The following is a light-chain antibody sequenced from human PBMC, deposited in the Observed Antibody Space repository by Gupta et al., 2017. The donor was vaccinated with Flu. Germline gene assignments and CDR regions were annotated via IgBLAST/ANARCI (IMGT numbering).Light chain of an antibody. CDR1: QNINTW. CDR3: QHEKSSPYT. Sequence: PSTLSASVGDRVTITCRASQNINTWLAWYQQKRGKAPRLLIYKASSLGSGVPSRFSGSGSGTEFTLTINNLQPDDFATFYCQHEKSSPYTFGQGTKVDIK. V-gene: IGKV1-5*03. CDR2: KAS. J-gene: IGKJ2*01.